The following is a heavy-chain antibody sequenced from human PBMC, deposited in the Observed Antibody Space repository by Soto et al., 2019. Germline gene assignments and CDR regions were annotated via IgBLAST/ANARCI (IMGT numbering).Heavy chain of an antibody. D-gene: IGHD2-15*01. CDR1: GFTFSSYW. Sequence: EVQLVESGGGLVQPGGSLRLSCAASGFTFSSYWMSWVRQAPGKGLEWVANIKQDGSEKYYVDSVKGRFTISRDNAKNSLYLQMNSLRAEDTAVYYCARDPPRYCRGGSCYSDYWGQGTLVTVSS. CDR3: ARDPPRYCRGGSCYSDY. V-gene: IGHV3-7*01. J-gene: IGHJ4*02. CDR2: IKQDGSEK.